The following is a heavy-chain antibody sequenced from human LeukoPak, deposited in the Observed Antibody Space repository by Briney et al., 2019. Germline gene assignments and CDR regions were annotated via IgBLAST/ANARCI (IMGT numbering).Heavy chain of an antibody. CDR3: ASTSATSFNWFDP. CDR1: GFTFSGYA. V-gene: IGHV3-30-3*01. CDR2: ISYDGSNK. Sequence: GGSLRLSCAASGFTFSGYAMHWVRQAPGKGLEWVAVISYDGSNKYYADSVKGRFTISRDNSKNTLYLQMNSLRAEDTAVYYCASTSATSFNWFDPWGQGTLVTVSS. D-gene: IGHD5-12*01. J-gene: IGHJ5*02.